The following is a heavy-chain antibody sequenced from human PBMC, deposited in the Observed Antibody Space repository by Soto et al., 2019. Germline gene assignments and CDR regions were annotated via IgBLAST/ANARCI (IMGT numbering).Heavy chain of an antibody. D-gene: IGHD5-12*01. CDR2: ISAYNGNT. J-gene: IGHJ4*02. Sequence: SWVRQAPGQGLEWMGGISAYNGNTNYAQKLQGRVTMTTDTSTSTAYMELRSLRSDDTAVYYCARGMDIVATRFDYWGQRTLVTVTS. V-gene: IGHV1-18*01. CDR3: ARGMDIVATRFDY.